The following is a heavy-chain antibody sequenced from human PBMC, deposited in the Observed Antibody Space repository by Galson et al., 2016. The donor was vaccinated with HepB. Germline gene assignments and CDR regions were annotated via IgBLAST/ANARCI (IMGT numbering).Heavy chain of an antibody. CDR3: ARYFHDYGGHSVRYFDL. Sequence: CAISGDSVSSNSAAWNWIRQSPSRGLEWLGRTYYRSKWYKDYAVSVRGRITINPDTSKNQLSLQLGSVTPEDTAVYYCARYFHDYGGHSVRYFDLWGRGTLVTVSS. J-gene: IGHJ2*01. CDR1: GDSVSSNSAA. V-gene: IGHV6-1*01. D-gene: IGHD4-23*01. CDR2: TYYRSKWYK.